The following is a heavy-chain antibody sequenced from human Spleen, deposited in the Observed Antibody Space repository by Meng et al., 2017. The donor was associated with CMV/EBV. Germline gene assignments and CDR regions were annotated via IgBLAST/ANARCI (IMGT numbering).Heavy chain of an antibody. V-gene: IGHV4-30-4*01. Sequence: GPVPAAGPGTGNPSQTRSPPCTVSGGYMSSGDYFWNWIRQPPGKGLEWIGYIYYSGNTYYNPSLKSRVTISIDTSKNQFSLKLSSVTAADTAVYYCARAEYYNWFDPWGQGTLVTVSS. CDR3: ARAEYYNWFDP. J-gene: IGHJ5*02. CDR2: IYYSGNT. CDR1: GGYMSSGDYF. D-gene: IGHD1-14*01.